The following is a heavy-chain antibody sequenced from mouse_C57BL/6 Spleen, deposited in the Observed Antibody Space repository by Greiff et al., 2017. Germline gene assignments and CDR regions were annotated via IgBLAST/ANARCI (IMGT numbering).Heavy chain of an antibody. CDR1: GYTFTDYY. Sequence: VQLQQSGAELVRPGASVKLSCKASGYTFTDYYINWVKQRPGQGLEWIARIYPGSGNTYYNEKFKGKATLTAEKSSSTAYMQLSSLTSEDSAVYFCARRRNYDYDFDYWGQGTTLTVSS. CDR3: ARRRNYDYDFDY. D-gene: IGHD2-4*01. J-gene: IGHJ2*01. CDR2: IYPGSGNT. V-gene: IGHV1-76*01.